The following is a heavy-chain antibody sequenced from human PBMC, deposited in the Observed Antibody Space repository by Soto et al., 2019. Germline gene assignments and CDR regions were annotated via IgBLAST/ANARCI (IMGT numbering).Heavy chain of an antibody. CDR2: ISGGRSGT. V-gene: IGHV3-23*01. J-gene: IGHJ4*02. D-gene: IGHD2-2*01. Sequence: EVQLLESGGGLVQPGGSLRLSCAASGFTFSTYAMSWVRQAPGKGLEWVSAISGGRSGTYYAASVRGRFTLSRDDSTNTLYLQMNSLRAEDTAIYYCAKGSLGYCSGAICYLFDFWGQGTLVTVSS. CDR1: GFTFSTYA. CDR3: AKGSLGYCSGAICYLFDF.